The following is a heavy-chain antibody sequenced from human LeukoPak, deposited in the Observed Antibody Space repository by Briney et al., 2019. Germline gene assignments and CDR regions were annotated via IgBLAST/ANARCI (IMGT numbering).Heavy chain of an antibody. Sequence: SETLSLTCTVSGGSISSYYWSWIRQPPGKGLEWIGYIYYSGSTNYNPSLKSRVTISVDTSKNQFSLKLSSVTAADTAVYYCASTPITGTSYYFDYWGQGTLVTVSS. CDR3: ASTPITGTSYYFDY. CDR1: GGSISSYY. J-gene: IGHJ4*02. D-gene: IGHD1-7*01. CDR2: IYYSGST. V-gene: IGHV4-59*01.